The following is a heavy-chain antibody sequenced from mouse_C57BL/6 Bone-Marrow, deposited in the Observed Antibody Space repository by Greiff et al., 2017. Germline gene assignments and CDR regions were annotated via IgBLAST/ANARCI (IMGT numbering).Heavy chain of an antibody. D-gene: IGHD2-12*01. J-gene: IGHJ1*01. V-gene: IGHV1-82*01. CDR2: IYPGDGDT. Sequence: VQLQQSGPELVKPGASVKVSCKASGYSFSSSWMNWVKQRPGKGLEWIGRIYPGDGDTNYNGKFKGKATLTAYKSSSTAYMHLSSLTSVDSAVYFCARELHSCYFDLWGEGTPATVSS. CDR3: ARELHSCYFDL. CDR1: GYSFSSSW.